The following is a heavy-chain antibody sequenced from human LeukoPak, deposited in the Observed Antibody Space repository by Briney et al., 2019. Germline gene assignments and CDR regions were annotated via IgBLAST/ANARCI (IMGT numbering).Heavy chain of an antibody. Sequence: ASVKVSCKVSGYTLTELSMHWVRQAPGKGLEWMGGFDPEDGETIYAQKFQGRVTMTEDTSTDTAYMELSSLRSEDTAVYYCARMPDILTGLDSWGQGTLVTVSS. CDR3: ARMPDILTGLDS. V-gene: IGHV1-24*01. D-gene: IGHD3-9*01. J-gene: IGHJ4*02. CDR2: FDPEDGET. CDR1: GYTLTELS.